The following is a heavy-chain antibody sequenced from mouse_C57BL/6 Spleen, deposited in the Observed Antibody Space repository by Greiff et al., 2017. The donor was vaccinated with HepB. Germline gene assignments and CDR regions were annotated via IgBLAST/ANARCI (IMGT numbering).Heavy chain of an antibody. D-gene: IGHD2-2*01. CDR1: GYSITSGYY. J-gene: IGHJ4*01. CDR3: ASKGGDDDAMDY. Sequence: DVKLQESGPGLVKPSQSLSLTCSVTGYSITSGYYWNWIRQFPGNKLEWMGYISYDGSNNYNPSLKNRNSITRDTSKNQFFLKFNSVTTEDTATYYGASKGGDDDAMDYRGQGTSVTVSS. CDR2: ISYDGSN. V-gene: IGHV3-6*01.